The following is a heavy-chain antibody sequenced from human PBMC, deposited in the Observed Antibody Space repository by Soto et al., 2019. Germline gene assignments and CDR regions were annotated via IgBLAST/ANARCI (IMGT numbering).Heavy chain of an antibody. CDR1: GGSISSGGYY. CDR2: IYYSGST. J-gene: IGHJ6*02. V-gene: IGHV4-31*03. CDR3: ARDLIYYDILTGTATARKYYYYGMDV. D-gene: IGHD3-9*01. Sequence: SETLSLTCTVSGGSISSGGYYWSWIRQHPGKGLEWIGYIYYSGSTYYNPSLKSRVTISVDTSKNQFSLKLSSVTAADTAVYYCARDLIYYDILTGTATARKYYYYGMDVWGQGTTVTVSS.